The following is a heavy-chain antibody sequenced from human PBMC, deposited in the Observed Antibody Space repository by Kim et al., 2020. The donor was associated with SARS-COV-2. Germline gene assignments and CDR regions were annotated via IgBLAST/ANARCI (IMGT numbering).Heavy chain of an antibody. CDR3: ARAIVVVPAATIGAFDI. J-gene: IGHJ3*02. D-gene: IGHD2-2*01. V-gene: IGHV1-69*04. Sequence: FQGRVTITADKSTSTAYMELSSLRSEDTAVYYCARAIVVVPAATIGAFDIWGQGTMVTVSS.